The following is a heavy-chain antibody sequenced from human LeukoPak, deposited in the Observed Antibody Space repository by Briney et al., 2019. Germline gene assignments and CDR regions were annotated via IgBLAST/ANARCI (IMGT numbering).Heavy chain of an antibody. D-gene: IGHD3-22*01. Sequence: GESLKISCKGSGYSFTSYWIGWVRQLPRKGLEWMGIIYPGDSDTRYSPSFQGQVTISADKSISTAYLQWSSLKASDTAMYYCARSYYYDSSGYYSSYYYGMDVWGQGTTVTVSS. CDR2: IYPGDSDT. CDR1: GYSFTSYW. V-gene: IGHV5-51*01. J-gene: IGHJ6*02. CDR3: ARSYYYDSSGYYSSYYYGMDV.